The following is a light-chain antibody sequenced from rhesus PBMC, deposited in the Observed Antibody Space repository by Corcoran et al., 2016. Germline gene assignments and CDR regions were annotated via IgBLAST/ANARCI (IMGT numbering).Light chain of an antibody. CDR1: QSVSSY. J-gene: IGKJ1*01. CDR3: QQYSNWPRT. Sequence: EIVMTQSPATLSLSPGERATLSCRASQSVSSYVAWYQQKPEQAPRPLNYGASSRATGTPDRFSGSGSGTDFTLTISSLEPEDFAVYYCQQYSNWPRTFGQGTKVEIK. V-gene: IGKV3S9*01. CDR2: GAS.